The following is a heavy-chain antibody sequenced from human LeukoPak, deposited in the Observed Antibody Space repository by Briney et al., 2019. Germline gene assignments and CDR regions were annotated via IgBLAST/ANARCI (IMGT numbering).Heavy chain of an antibody. J-gene: IGHJ6*02. V-gene: IGHV3-23*01. CDR3: AKVSWSPGTDV. CDR2: ISGSGGST. CDR1: GFPFSSFD. Sequence: GASLRLSCAASGFPFSSFDMSWVRQAPGEGLEWVSGISGSGGSTYYTDSVKGRFTISRDNSKNTLYLQMNSLRAEDTAVYYCAKVSWSPGTDVWGQGTTVTVSS. D-gene: IGHD1-1*01.